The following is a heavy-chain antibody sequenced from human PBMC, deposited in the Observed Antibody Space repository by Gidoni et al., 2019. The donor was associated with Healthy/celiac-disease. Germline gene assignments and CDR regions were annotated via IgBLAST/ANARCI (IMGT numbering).Heavy chain of an antibody. V-gene: IGHV3-30-3*01. D-gene: IGHD3-3*01. CDR3: ARVRDFWSGPHPLDY. CDR2: ISYDGSNK. CDR1: GFTFSRYA. Sequence: QVQLVESGGGVVQPGRSLRLSCAASGFTFSRYAMHWVRQAPGKGLEWVAVISYDGSNKYYADSVKGRFTISRDNSKNTLYLQMNSLRAEDTAVYYCARVRDFWSGPHPLDYWGQGTLVTVSS. J-gene: IGHJ4*02.